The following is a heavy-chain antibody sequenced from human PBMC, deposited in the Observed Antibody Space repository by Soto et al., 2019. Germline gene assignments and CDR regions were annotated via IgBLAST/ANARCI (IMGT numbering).Heavy chain of an antibody. CDR2: IYYSGST. Sequence: PSETLSLTCTVSGGSISSYYWSWIRQPPGKGLEWIGYIYYSGSTNYNPSLKSRVTISVDTPKNQFSLKLSSVTAADTAVYYCASSWMNSGYFDYWGQGTLVTVSS. CDR3: ASSWMNSGYFDY. CDR1: GGSISSYY. D-gene: IGHD1-26*01. V-gene: IGHV4-59*01. J-gene: IGHJ4*02.